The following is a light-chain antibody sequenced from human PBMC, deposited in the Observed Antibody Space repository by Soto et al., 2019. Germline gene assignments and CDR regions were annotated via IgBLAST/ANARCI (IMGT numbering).Light chain of an antibody. V-gene: IGKV4-1*01. J-gene: IGKJ4*01. Sequence: DIVMTQSPDSLAVSLGERATINCKSSQSVLYSSNNKNYLAWYQQKPGQPPKLLIYWASTRESWVPDRFSGSGSGTDFTLTISSRQAEDVAVYYCQQYYSTPLTFGGGTKVEIK. CDR3: QQYYSTPLT. CDR1: QSVLYSSNNKNY. CDR2: WAS.